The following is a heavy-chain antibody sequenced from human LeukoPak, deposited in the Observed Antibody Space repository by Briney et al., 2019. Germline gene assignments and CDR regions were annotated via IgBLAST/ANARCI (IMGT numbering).Heavy chain of an antibody. Sequence: GGSLRLSCAAPGXTFSSYGMHWVRQAPGKGLEWVAVISYDGSNKYYADSVKGRFTISRDNSKNTLYLQMNSLRAEDTAVYYCAKDVFELRYFDGWFDPWGQGTLVTVSS. CDR1: GXTFSSYG. V-gene: IGHV3-30*18. CDR2: ISYDGSNK. CDR3: AKDVFELRYFDGWFDP. J-gene: IGHJ5*02. D-gene: IGHD3-9*01.